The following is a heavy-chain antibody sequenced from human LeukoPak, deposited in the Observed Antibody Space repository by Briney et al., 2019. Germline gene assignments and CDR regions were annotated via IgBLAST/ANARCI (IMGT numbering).Heavy chain of an antibody. CDR1: GFILSSYA. V-gene: IGHV3-23*01. CDR3: AKGRGGSCYSGVDY. CDR2: ICGSGGTT. Sequence: GGSLRLSCAASGFILSSYAMNWVRQAPGKGLEWVSTICGSGGTTYYTDSVKGRFTTSRDNSKNTLYLQMNSLRAEDTAIYYCAKGRGGSCYSGVDYWGQGILVTVSS. D-gene: IGHD2-15*01. J-gene: IGHJ4*02.